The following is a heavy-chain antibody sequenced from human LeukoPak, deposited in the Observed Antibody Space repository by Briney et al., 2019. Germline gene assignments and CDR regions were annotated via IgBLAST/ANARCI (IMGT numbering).Heavy chain of an antibody. CDR1: GFTFSSYW. J-gene: IGHJ4*02. CDR3: ARGEYSGYDPNFDY. Sequence: PGGSLRLSCAASGFTFSSYWMHWVRQPPGKALVWVSRINSDGSSTSYADSVKGRFTISRDNAKNTLYLQMNSLRAEDTAVYYCARGEYSGYDPNFDYWGQGTLVTVSS. V-gene: IGHV3-74*01. D-gene: IGHD5-12*01. CDR2: INSDGSST.